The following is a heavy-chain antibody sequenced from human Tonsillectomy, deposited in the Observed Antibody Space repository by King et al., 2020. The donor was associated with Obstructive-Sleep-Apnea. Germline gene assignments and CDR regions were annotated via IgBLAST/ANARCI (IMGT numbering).Heavy chain of an antibody. CDR2: IKQDGSEK. CDR3: ARPVLTTFGGGYFDL. Sequence: VQLVESGGGLVQPGGSLRLACAASGFTFTTYWMSWVRQAPGKGLQWVANIKQDGSEKYYVDSVKGRFTISRDDAKNSLYLQMNSLRAEDTAVYYCARPVLTTFGGGYFDLWGRGTLVTVSS. V-gene: IGHV3-7*03. CDR1: GFTFTTYW. D-gene: IGHD3-3*01. J-gene: IGHJ2*01.